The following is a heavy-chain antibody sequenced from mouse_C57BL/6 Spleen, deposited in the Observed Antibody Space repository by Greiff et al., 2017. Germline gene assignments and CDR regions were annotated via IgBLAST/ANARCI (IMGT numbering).Heavy chain of an antibody. CDR3: ARNYYGSSPHWYFDV. CDR2: INPNNGGT. Sequence: VQLKESGPELVKPGASVKMSCKASGYTFTDYNMHWVKQSHGKSLEWIGYINPNNGGTSYNQKFKGKATLTVNKSSSTAYMELRSLTSEDSAVYYCARNYYGSSPHWYFDVWGTGTTVTVSS. D-gene: IGHD1-1*01. J-gene: IGHJ1*03. V-gene: IGHV1-22*01. CDR1: GYTFTDYN.